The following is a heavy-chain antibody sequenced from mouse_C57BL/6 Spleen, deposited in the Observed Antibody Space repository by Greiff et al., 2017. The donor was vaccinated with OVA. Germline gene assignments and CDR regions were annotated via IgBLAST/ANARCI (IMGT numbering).Heavy chain of an antibody. CDR1: GYTFTSYW. V-gene: IGHV1-59*01. J-gene: IGHJ3*01. CDR2: IDPSDSYT. Sequence: VQLQQPGAELVRPGTSVKLSCKASGYTFTSYWMHWVKQRPGQGLEWIGVIDPSDSYTNYNQKFKGKATLTVDTSSSTAYMQLSSLTSEDSAVYYCARGDDAWFAYWGQGTLVTVSA. CDR3: ARGDDAWFAY.